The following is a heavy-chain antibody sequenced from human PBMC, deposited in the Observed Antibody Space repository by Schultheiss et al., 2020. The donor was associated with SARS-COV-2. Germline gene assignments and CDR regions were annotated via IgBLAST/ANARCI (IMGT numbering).Heavy chain of an antibody. J-gene: IGHJ6*02. CDR1: GFTFSSYE. Sequence: GGSLRLSCAASGFTFSSYEMNWVRQAPGKGLEWVSYISSSGSTIYYADSVKGRFTISRDNAKNSLYLQMNSLRAEDTAVYYCARDVGDYGPYYYYGMDVWGLGTTITVSS. D-gene: IGHD4-17*01. CDR3: ARDVGDYGPYYYYGMDV. V-gene: IGHV3-48*03. CDR2: ISSSGSTI.